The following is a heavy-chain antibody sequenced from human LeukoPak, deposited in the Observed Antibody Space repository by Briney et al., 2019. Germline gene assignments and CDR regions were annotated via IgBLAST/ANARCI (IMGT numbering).Heavy chain of an antibody. CDR3: ARATVRGVIINNY. CDR1: GFTFSSYS. Sequence: GGSLRLSCAASGFTFSSYSMNWVRQAPGKGLEWVSSISSSSSYIYYADSVKGRFTISRDNAKNSLYLQMNSLRAEDTAVYYCARATVRGVIINNYWGQGTLVTVSS. D-gene: IGHD3-10*01. J-gene: IGHJ4*02. CDR2: ISSSSSYI. V-gene: IGHV3-21*01.